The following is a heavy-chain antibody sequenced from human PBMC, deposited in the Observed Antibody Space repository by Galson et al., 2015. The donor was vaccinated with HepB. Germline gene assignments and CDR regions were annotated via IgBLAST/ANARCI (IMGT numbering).Heavy chain of an antibody. D-gene: IGHD3-10*01. J-gene: IGHJ5*02. CDR2: INHSGST. Sequence: SETLSLTCAVYGGSFSGYYWSWIRQPPGKGLEWIGEINHSGSTNYNPSLKSRVTISVDTSKNQFSLKLSSVTAADTAVYYCARSRVRGAPGVRWFDPWGQGTLVTVSS. V-gene: IGHV4-34*01. CDR3: ARSRVRGAPGVRWFDP. CDR1: GGSFSGYY.